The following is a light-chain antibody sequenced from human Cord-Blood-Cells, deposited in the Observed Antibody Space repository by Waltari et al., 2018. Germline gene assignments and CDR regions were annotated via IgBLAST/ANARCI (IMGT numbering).Light chain of an antibody. J-gene: IGKJ4*01. Sequence: EIVLTQSPANLSLSPGERATLSCRASQSVSSYLAWSQQKPGQAPRLLIYDASNRATGIPAMFSGSGSGTDFTLTISSLEPEDFAVYYCQQRSNWPPLTFGGGTKVEIK. CDR1: QSVSSY. CDR2: DAS. CDR3: QQRSNWPPLT. V-gene: IGKV3-11*01.